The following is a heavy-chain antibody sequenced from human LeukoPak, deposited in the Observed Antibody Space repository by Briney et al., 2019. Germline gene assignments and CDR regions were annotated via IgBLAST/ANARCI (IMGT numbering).Heavy chain of an antibody. J-gene: IGHJ4*02. V-gene: IGHV4-30-2*01. Sequence: NPSETLSLTCAVSDGSVSSGGYSWSWIRQPPGKGLEWVGYIYHSTSTFYNPSLKSRVTISVDRSKNQFSLKLSSVTAADTAVYYCARAQGYCSSISCYLYFDYWGQGTLVTVSS. CDR3: ARAQGYCSSISCYLYFDY. D-gene: IGHD2-2*01. CDR2: IYHSTST. CDR1: DGSVSSGGYS.